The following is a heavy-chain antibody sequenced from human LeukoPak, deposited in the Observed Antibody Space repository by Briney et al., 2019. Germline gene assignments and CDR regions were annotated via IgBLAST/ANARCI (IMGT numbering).Heavy chain of an antibody. Sequence: ASVKVSCKASGYSFTNYGITWVRQAPGQGLEGMGWISAYNGKTKYAQKFQGRVTMTTDTSTTTAYMELRSLRSDDTALYYCARSWGFGDPNWFDPWGQGTLVTVSS. CDR3: ARSWGFGDPNWFDP. CDR2: ISAYNGKT. D-gene: IGHD3-10*01. CDR1: GYSFTNYG. V-gene: IGHV1-18*01. J-gene: IGHJ5*02.